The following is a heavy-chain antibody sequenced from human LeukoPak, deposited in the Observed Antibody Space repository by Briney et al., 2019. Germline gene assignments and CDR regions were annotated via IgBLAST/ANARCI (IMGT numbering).Heavy chain of an antibody. D-gene: IGHD3-9*01. V-gene: IGHV3-30-3*01. CDR3: ARDPYYDILTGYYKTGLDY. CDR1: GFTFSSYA. J-gene: IGHJ4*02. Sequence: PGGSLRLSCAASGFTFSSYAMHWVRQAPGKGLEWVAVISYDGSNKYYADSVKGRFTISRDNSKNTLYLQMNSLRAEDTAEYYCARDPYYDILTGYYKTGLDYWGQGTLVTVSS. CDR2: ISYDGSNK.